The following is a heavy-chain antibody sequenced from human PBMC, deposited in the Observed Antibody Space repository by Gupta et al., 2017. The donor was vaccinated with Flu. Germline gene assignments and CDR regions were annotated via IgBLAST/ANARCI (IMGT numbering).Heavy chain of an antibody. D-gene: IGHD6-19*01. CDR3: ARIEGSGAAHGAFDY. CDR2: IFSNDEK. Sequence: QVTLKESGPVLVKPTETLTLTCTVSGFSLSNARMGVSWIRQPPGKALEWLAHIFSNDEKSYSTSRKSRLTISKDNAKSQVVLTMTKMETVETATYYYARIEGSGAAHGAFDYGGQGTLVTVSS. CDR1: GFSLSNARMG. V-gene: IGHV2-26*01. J-gene: IGHJ4*02.